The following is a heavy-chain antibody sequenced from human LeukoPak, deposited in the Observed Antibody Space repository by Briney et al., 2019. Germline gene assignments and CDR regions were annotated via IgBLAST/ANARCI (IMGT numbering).Heavy chain of an antibody. D-gene: IGHD3-10*01. CDR2: IKHDGSEK. Sequence: GALRLSCAASGFTFSTYWMSWVRQAPGKGLEWVANIKHDGSEKYFVDSVKGRFTISRDNAKNSLYLQLNSLRAEDTAVYYCARPDDSGSFYRSDYWGQGSLVTVSS. CDR3: ARPDDSGSFYRSDY. CDR1: GFTFSTYW. V-gene: IGHV3-7*01. J-gene: IGHJ4*02.